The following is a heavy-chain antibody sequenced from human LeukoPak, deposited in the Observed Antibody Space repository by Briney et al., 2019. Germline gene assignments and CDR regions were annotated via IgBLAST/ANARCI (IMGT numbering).Heavy chain of an antibody. V-gene: IGHV3-23*01. J-gene: IGHJ5*02. CDR3: AKAGPIVVVPAA. D-gene: IGHD2-2*01. Sequence: GGSLRLSCAASGFTFSSNWMHWVRQAPGKGLEWVSAISGSGGSTYYADSVKGRFTISRDNSKNTLYLQMNSLRAEDTAVYYCAKAGPIVVVPAAWGQGTLVTVSS. CDR2: ISGSGGST. CDR1: GFTFSSNW.